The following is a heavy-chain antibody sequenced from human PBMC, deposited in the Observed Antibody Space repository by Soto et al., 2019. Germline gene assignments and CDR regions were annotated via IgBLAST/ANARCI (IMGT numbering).Heavy chain of an antibody. V-gene: IGHV1-69*06. CDR3: ARESMDLRYFQH. CDR1: GGTFSTYA. D-gene: IGHD4-17*01. Sequence: QVHLVQSGAEVKMPGSSVKVSCRVSGGTFSTYAFSWVRQAPGQGLEWMGRITPIFGTENYAQRFQDRVTITADRSTSTAYMEVRSLRSEDTAVYFCARESMDLRYFQHWGQGTLVTVSS. J-gene: IGHJ1*01. CDR2: ITPIFGTE.